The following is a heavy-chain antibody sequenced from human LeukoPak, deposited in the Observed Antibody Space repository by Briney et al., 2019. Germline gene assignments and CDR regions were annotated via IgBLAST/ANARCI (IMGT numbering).Heavy chain of an antibody. CDR2: VRYDGNDK. D-gene: IGHD3-10*01. V-gene: IGHV3-30*02. Sequence: GGSLRLSCAASGFTFSCYGMHWVRQAPGKGLEWVAFVRYDGNDKFYAESVKGRFTISKDTSRNTLYLQMNSLRLEDTALYYCAKDLMRDRWFGESWGQGTLVTVSS. J-gene: IGHJ5*02. CDR1: GFTFSCYG. CDR3: AKDLMRDRWFGES.